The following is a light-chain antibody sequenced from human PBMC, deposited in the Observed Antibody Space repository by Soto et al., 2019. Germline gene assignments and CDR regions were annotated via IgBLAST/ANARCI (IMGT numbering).Light chain of an antibody. Sequence: QSALTQPASVSGSPGQSITISCTGTTNDVGGYNYVSWYQQHPGKAPKLLIFEVSSRLSGVSNRFSGSKSGNTASLTISALQAEDEADYFCNSYTSSTSRPYVFGTGTKVTVL. CDR2: EVS. CDR3: NSYTSSTSRPYV. J-gene: IGLJ1*01. V-gene: IGLV2-14*01. CDR1: TNDVGGYNY.